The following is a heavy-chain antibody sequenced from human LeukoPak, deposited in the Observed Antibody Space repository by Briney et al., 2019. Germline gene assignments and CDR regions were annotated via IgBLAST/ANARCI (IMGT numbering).Heavy chain of an antibody. CDR1: GYTFTGYY. D-gene: IGHD3-22*01. CDR2: INPNGGGT. J-gene: IGHJ6*03. CDR3: ATAFPGGYDSSGYSGIIRINYYYYMDV. V-gene: IGHV1-2*02. Sequence: ASVKVSCKASGYTFTGYYMHGVRQAPGQGLEWMGWINPNGGGTNYAQKFQGRVTMTRDTSISPAYMELSRLRSEDTAADYCATAFPGGYDSSGYSGIIRINYYYYMDVWGKGTTVNVSS.